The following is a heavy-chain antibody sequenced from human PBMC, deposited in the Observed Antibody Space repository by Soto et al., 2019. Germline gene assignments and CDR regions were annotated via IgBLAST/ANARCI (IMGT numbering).Heavy chain of an antibody. J-gene: IGHJ4*02. D-gene: IGHD3-16*02. V-gene: IGHV1-8*01. Sequence: ASXKVSCKASGYTFTSYDINWVRQATGQGLEWMGWINPNTGYTDYAQKFQDRVTMTGNTSITTAYMELSSLRSEDTAVYYCVRGRVMITFGVVIVIDYWGQGSPVTVSS. CDR2: INPNTGYT. CDR1: GYTFTSYD. CDR3: VRGRVMITFGVVIVIDY.